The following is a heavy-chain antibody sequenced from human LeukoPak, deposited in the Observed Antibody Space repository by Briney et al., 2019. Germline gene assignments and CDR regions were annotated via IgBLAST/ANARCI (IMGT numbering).Heavy chain of an antibody. Sequence: PSETLSLTCTVSGGSISSYYWSWIRQPAGKGLEWIGRIYTSGSTNYNPSLKSRVTMSVDTSKNQFSLKLSSVTAADTAVYYCARGGYDFWSGYYMTNWFDPWGQGTLVTVSS. CDR1: GGSISSYY. D-gene: IGHD3-3*01. CDR2: IYTSGST. V-gene: IGHV4-4*07. J-gene: IGHJ5*02. CDR3: ARGGYDFWSGYYMTNWFDP.